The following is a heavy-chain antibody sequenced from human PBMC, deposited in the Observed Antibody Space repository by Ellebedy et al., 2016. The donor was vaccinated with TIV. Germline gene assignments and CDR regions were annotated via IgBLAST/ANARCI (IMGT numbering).Heavy chain of an antibody. CDR3: ARDKAGGLDY. D-gene: IGHD6-25*01. J-gene: IGHJ4*02. CDR2: IKPDEYEK. CDR1: GFTFTNHW. Sequence: GESLKISCAASGFTFTNHWMSWVRQAPGKGLEWVANIKPDEYEKYYVDSVKGRFTISRDNAKNSIYLQMNSLRVGDTAVYYCARDKAGGLDYWGLGTLVTVSS. V-gene: IGHV3-7*01.